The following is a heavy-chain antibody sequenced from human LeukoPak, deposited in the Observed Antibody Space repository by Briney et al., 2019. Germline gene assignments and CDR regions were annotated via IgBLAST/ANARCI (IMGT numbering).Heavy chain of an antibody. CDR2: INTDGSDA. Sequence: GGSLRLSCAASGFTFSDTWMHWVRQAPGKGLMWVARINTDGSDAVYAGSVKGRFTISRDNAKNSLYLQMNSLRAEDTAVYYCARLSGSAVAGSFDYWGQGTLVTVSS. D-gene: IGHD6-19*01. CDR1: GFTFSDTW. V-gene: IGHV3-74*01. CDR3: ARLSGSAVAGSFDY. J-gene: IGHJ4*02.